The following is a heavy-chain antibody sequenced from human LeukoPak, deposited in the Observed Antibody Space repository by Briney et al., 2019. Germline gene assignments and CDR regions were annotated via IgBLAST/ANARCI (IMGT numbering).Heavy chain of an antibody. J-gene: IGHJ4*02. CDR3: ARDPSYTSGYFDD. V-gene: IGHV3-74*01. CDR1: GFTFSTYW. D-gene: IGHD6-19*01. CDR2: IEGDGSST. Sequence: QPGGSLRLSCAASGFTFSTYWMHWVRQVPGKGLVWVSRIEGDGSSTSYADSVKGRFTISRDNAKNTLDLQMNSLRAEDTAVYYCARDPSYTSGYFDDWDQGTPVVVSS.